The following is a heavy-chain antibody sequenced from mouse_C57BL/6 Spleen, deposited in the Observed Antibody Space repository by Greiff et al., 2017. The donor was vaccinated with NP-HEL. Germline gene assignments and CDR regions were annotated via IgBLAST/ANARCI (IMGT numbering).Heavy chain of an antibody. Sequence: EVQLQESGPELVKPGASVKIPCKASGYTFTDYNMDWVKQSHGKSLEWIGDINPNNGGTIYNQKFKGKATLTVDKSSSTAYMELRSLTSEDTAVYYCARSIWSHLDYWGQGTTLTVSS. D-gene: IGHD1-1*02. CDR3: ARSIWSHLDY. CDR1: GYTFTDYN. V-gene: IGHV1-18*01. CDR2: INPNNGGT. J-gene: IGHJ2*01.